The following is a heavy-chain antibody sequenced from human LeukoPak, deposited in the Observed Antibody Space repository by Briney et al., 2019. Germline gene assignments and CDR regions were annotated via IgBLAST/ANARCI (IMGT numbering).Heavy chain of an antibody. D-gene: IGHD2-2*01. V-gene: IGHV4-34*01. CDR2: INHSGST. CDR1: GGSFSGYY. CDR3: AGGGVVVPAAVGPASRHWFDP. J-gene: IGHJ5*02. Sequence: PSETLSLTCAVYGGSFSGYYWSWIRQPPGKGLEWIGEINHSGSTNYNPSLKSRVTISVDTSKNQFSLKLSSVTAADTAVYYCAGGGVVVPAAVGPASRHWFDPWGQGTLVTVSS.